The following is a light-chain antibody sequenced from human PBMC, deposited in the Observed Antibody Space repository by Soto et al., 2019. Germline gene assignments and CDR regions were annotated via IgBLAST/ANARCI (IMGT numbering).Light chain of an antibody. J-gene: IGKJ1*01. V-gene: IGKV3-15*01. CDR2: GAS. CDR1: QSVSSN. CDR3: QQYNNWPRT. Sequence: ELVMTQSPATLSASPGKRATLSCRASQSVSSNLAWYQQKPGQAPRLLIYGASTRATGIPARFSGSGSGTEFTLTISSLQSEDFAVYYCQQYNNWPRTFGQGTKVDIK.